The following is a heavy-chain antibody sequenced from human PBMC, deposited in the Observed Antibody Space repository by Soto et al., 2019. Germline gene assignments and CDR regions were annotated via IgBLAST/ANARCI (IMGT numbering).Heavy chain of an antibody. CDR3: ARVVQDGWVEPGVVRGYLDT. J-gene: IGHJ4*02. CDR1: AASFSSYG. Sequence: QVHLVQSGAEVKEPGSAVTVACKAPAASFSSYGIRWVRQAPGQGLEWMGGIIPIFGKTNYAEKFQGRVTITADESTNTAYMELSSLRSEDTALYYCARVVQDGWVEPGVVRGYLDTWGRGTMVTVSS. CDR2: IIPIFGKT. D-gene: IGHD3-3*01. V-gene: IGHV1-69*01.